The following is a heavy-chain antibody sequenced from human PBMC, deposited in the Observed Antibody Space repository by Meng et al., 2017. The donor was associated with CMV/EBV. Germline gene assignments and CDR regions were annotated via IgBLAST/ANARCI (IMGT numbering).Heavy chain of an antibody. Sequence: VELGQSGVEVKKPGASRKVSCKASGYTFTSYYMHWVRQAPGQGLEWMGIINPSGGSTSYAQKFQGRVTMTRDTSTSTVYMELSSLRSEDTAVYYCARDKIQLWPTVGYFDYWGQGTLVTVSS. CDR2: INPSGGST. J-gene: IGHJ4*02. D-gene: IGHD5-18*01. CDR3: ARDKIQLWPTVGYFDY. V-gene: IGHV1-46*01. CDR1: GYTFTSYY.